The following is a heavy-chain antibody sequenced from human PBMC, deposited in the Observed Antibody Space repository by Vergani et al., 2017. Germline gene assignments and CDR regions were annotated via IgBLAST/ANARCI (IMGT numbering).Heavy chain of an antibody. CDR1: GYSFTSYW. Sequence: EVQLVPSGAEVKTPGESLKISCKGSGYSFTSYWIGWVRQMPGKGLEWMGIIYPGDSDTRYSPSFQGQVTISADKSISTAYLQWSSLKASDTAMYYCARWQSPPYYYYGMDVCGQGTTVTVSS. CDR2: IYPGDSDT. V-gene: IGHV5-51*03. CDR3: ARWQSPPYYYYGMDV. J-gene: IGHJ6*02.